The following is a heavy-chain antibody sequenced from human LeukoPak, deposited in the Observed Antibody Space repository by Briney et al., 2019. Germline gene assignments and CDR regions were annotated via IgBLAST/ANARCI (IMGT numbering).Heavy chain of an antibody. J-gene: IGHJ4*02. CDR1: GGSFSGYY. V-gene: IGHV4-59*01. CDR2: IYYSGST. Sequence: SETLSLTCAVYGGSFSGYYWSWIRQPPGKGLEWIGYIYYSGSTNYNPSLKSRVTISVDTSKNQFSLKLSSVTAADTAVYYCARGEEDYYNFWGQGTLVTVSS. D-gene: IGHD1-26*01. CDR3: ARGEEDYYNF.